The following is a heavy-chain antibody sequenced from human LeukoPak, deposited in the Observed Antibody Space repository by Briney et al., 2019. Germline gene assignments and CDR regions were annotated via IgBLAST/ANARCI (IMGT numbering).Heavy chain of an antibody. D-gene: IGHD6-19*01. V-gene: IGHV1-46*01. Sequence: ASVKVSCKASGYTFTSYYMHWVRQAPGQGLEWMGIVNPSGGSTTYAQKFQGSVTMTRDTSTSTVYMELSSLRSEDTAVYYCARDSSGSFDYWGQGTLVTVSS. J-gene: IGHJ4*02. CDR1: GYTFTSYY. CDR3: ARDSSGSFDY. CDR2: VNPSGGST.